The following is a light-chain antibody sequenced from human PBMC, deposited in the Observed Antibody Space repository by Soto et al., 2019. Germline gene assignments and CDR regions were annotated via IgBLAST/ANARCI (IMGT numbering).Light chain of an antibody. Sequence: DIQMTQSPSSLSASVGDRVTITCRASQSISSYLNWYQQKPGKAPKLLIYAASSLQSGVPLRFSGSGSGTDFTFTISSLQPEDFATYYCQQSYSTPRMYTFGQGTKLEIK. J-gene: IGKJ2*01. V-gene: IGKV1-39*01. CDR2: AAS. CDR3: QQSYSTPRMYT. CDR1: QSISSY.